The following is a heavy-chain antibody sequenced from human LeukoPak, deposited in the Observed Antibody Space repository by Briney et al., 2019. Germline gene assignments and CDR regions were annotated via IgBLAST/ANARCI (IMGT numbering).Heavy chain of an antibody. V-gene: IGHV4-34*01. Sequence: SETLSLTCAVYGGSFSGYYWSWIRQPPGKGLEWIGEINHSGSTNYNPSLKSRVTISLDTSKNQFSLRLSSVTAADTAVYYCARVTNSLAFDIWGRGTMVTVSS. J-gene: IGHJ3*02. CDR2: INHSGST. CDR3: ARVTNSLAFDI. D-gene: IGHD2-8*01. CDR1: GGSFSGYY.